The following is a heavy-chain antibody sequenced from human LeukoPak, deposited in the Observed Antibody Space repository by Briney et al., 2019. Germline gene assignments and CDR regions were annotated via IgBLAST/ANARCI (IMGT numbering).Heavy chain of an antibody. CDR1: GFTVSSNY. Sequence: GGSLRLSCAASGFTVSSNYMSWVRQAPGKGLEWVSVIYSDGRTYYADSVKGRFTISRDNSKNTLYLETNSLRAEDTAVYYCAKGGELPFYYYYGMDVWGQGTTVTVSS. V-gene: IGHV3-53*01. J-gene: IGHJ6*02. D-gene: IGHD1-26*01. CDR3: AKGGELPFYYYYGMDV. CDR2: IYSDGRT.